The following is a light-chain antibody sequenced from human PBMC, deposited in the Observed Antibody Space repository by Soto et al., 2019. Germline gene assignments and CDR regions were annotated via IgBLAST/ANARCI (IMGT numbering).Light chain of an antibody. CDR1: SSDVGGYNY. V-gene: IGLV2-14*01. Sequence: QSALTQPASVSGSPGQSITISCTGTSSDVGGYNYVSWYQQHPGKAPKLMIYDVSNRPSGVSNRFSGSKSGNTASLTISGLPAEEGGDYYCSSYTSSSTLGVVFGGGTKLTVL. CDR3: SSYTSSSTLGVV. J-gene: IGLJ2*01. CDR2: DVS.